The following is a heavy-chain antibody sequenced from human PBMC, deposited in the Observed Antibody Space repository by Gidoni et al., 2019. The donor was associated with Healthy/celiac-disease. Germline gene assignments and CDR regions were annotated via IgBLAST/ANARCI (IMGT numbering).Heavy chain of an antibody. V-gene: IGHV3-48*03. D-gene: IGHD4-17*01. CDR3: ARSTVTPVKYYYYGMDV. Sequence: GVSGFTFSSYEMNWVRQAPGKGLEWLSYISSSGSTIYYADSVKGRFTISRDNAKNSLYLQMNNLRAEDTAVYYCARSTVTPVKYYYYGMDVWGQGTTVTVSS. J-gene: IGHJ6*02. CDR1: GFTFSSYE. CDR2: ISSSGSTI.